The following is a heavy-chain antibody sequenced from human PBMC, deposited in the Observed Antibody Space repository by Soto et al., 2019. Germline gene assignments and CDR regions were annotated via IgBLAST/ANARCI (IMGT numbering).Heavy chain of an antibody. CDR2: ISYDGRST. CDR3: AKGTWVEWEQRGGFAY. V-gene: IGHV3-30*18. D-gene: IGHD1-26*01. CDR1: AFIFTNHA. J-gene: IGHJ4*02. Sequence: ESGGGVVQPGRSLRLSCEASAFIFTNHAMHWVRQAPGKGLEWVAAISYDGRSTMYADSVRGRFSISRDNSKKTLHLQMGRLRGDDTAVYYCAKGTWVEWEQRGGFAYWGQGVLVIVSS.